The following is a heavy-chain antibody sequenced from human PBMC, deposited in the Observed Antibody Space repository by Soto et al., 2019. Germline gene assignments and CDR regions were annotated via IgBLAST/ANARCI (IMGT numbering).Heavy chain of an antibody. CDR1: GYTFTSYG. J-gene: IGHJ5*02. V-gene: IGHV1-18*01. CDR3: ARGSCSGGSCYWFDP. D-gene: IGHD2-15*01. Sequence: QVQLVQSGAEVKKPGASVKVSCKASGYTFTSYGISWVRQAPGQGLEWMGWISAYNGNTNYAQKLQGRVTMTTDTSTSTAYMELRRRRSDDTAVYYCARGSCSGGSCYWFDPWGQGPLVTVSS. CDR2: ISAYNGNT.